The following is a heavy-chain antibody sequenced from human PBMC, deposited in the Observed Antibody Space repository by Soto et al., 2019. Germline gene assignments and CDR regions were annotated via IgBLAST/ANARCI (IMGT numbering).Heavy chain of an antibody. CDR1: GGSISSYY. CDR3: ARQVYCSGSSCYSRPYDAFDI. Sequence: SETLSLTCTVSGGSISSYYWSWIRQPPGKGLEWIGYIYYSGSTNYNPSLQSRVTTSIDTSKNQFSLKLSSVTAADTAVYYCARQVYCSGSSCYSRPYDAFDIWGQGTMVTVSS. J-gene: IGHJ3*02. D-gene: IGHD2-15*01. V-gene: IGHV4-59*08. CDR2: IYYSGST.